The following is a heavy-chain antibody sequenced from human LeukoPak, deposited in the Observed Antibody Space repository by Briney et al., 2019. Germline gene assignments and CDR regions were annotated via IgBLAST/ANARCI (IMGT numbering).Heavy chain of an antibody. V-gene: IGHV1-46*01. Sequence: ASVKVSCKASGYTFTSYYMHWVRQAPGQGLEWMGIINPSGGSTSYAQKVQGRVTMTTDISTRTAYMELRSLRSDDTAVYYCARDRVTGPIDYWGQGTLVIVSS. D-gene: IGHD3-10*01. CDR2: INPSGGST. CDR3: ARDRVTGPIDY. J-gene: IGHJ4*02. CDR1: GYTFTSYY.